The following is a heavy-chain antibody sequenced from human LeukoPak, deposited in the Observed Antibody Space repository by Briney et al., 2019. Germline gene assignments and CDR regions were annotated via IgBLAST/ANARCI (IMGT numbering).Heavy chain of an antibody. V-gene: IGHV3-74*01. CDR1: GFTFSSYW. CDR3: AKKRLEDYDGNSTGFQH. Sequence: GGSLRLSCAASGFTFSSYWMHWVRQAPGKGLVWVSRINSDGSSTSYADSVKGRFTISRDNAKNTLYLQMNSLRAEDTAVYYCAKKRLEDYDGNSTGFQHWGQGTLVTVSS. CDR2: INSDGSST. D-gene: IGHD4-23*01. J-gene: IGHJ1*01.